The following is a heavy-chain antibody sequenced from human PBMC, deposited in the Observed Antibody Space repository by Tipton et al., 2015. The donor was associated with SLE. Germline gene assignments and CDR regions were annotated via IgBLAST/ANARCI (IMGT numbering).Heavy chain of an antibody. V-gene: IGHV4-38-2*02. Sequence: TLSLTCTVSGGSINSYYCGWIRQPPGKGLEWIGSIYQSGSSYCNPSLRSRVTISVDTSKNQFSLNRSSVTAADTAVYYCARDWDSGSTWDYWGQGALVTVSS. CDR3: ARDWDSGSTWDY. CDR2: IYQSGSS. CDR1: GGSINSYY. J-gene: IGHJ4*02. D-gene: IGHD1-26*01.